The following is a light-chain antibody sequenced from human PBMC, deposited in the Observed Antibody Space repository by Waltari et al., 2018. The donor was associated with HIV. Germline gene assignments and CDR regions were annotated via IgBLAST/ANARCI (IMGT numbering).Light chain of an antibody. CDR1: SRDGGGYNY. Sequence: QSALTPPASVSRSPGQSINIACTGTSRDGGGYNYFSWYQQYRGKAPKLMIYDVSNRPSGVSNRFSGSKSGNTASLTISGLQAEDEADYYCSSYTSSSTRVFGGGTKLTVL. CDR3: SSYTSSSTRV. V-gene: IGLV2-14*01. J-gene: IGLJ3*02. CDR2: DVS.